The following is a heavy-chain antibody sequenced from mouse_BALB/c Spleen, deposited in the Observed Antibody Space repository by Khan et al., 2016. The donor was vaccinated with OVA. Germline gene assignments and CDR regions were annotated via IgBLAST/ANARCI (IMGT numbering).Heavy chain of an antibody. CDR2: INTYNGEP. Sequence: LVESGPELKKPGETVKISCKASGYTLTNYGMNWVKQAPGKGLKWMGWINTYNGEPTYAEDLKGRIAFSLETSASTAYLQINNLKNEDTATYFCARSNGNYWFAYWGQGTLVTVSA. V-gene: IGHV9-3-1*01. J-gene: IGHJ3*01. CDR3: ARSNGNYWFAY. D-gene: IGHD2-1*01. CDR1: GYTLTNYG.